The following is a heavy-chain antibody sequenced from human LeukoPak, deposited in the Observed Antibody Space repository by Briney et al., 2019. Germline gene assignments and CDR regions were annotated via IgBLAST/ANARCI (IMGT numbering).Heavy chain of an antibody. CDR1: GYTFTSYD. CDR3: ARTGLGSWYPSADYYYGMDV. V-gene: IGHV1-8*03. D-gene: IGHD6-13*01. CDR2: MNPNSGNT. J-gene: IGHJ6*02. Sequence: ASVKVSCKASGYTFTSYDINWVRQATGQGLEWMGWMNPNSGNTGYAQKFQGRVTITRNTSISTAYMELSSLRSEDTAVYYCARTGLGSWYPSADYYYGMDVWGQGTTVTVSS.